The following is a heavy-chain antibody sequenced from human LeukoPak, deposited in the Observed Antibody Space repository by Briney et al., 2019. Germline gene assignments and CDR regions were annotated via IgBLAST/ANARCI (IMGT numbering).Heavy chain of an antibody. CDR2: ISSTSKYV. D-gene: IGHD2-2*01. Sequence: GGSLRLSCAASGFTFSTYSMNWVREAPGKGLEWVSSISSTSKYVYYADSVKGRFTVSRDNAKNSLFLQMNSLRAEDTAVYYCASHVGSTRNFDYWGQGTLVTVSS. V-gene: IGHV3-21*01. J-gene: IGHJ4*02. CDR3: ASHVGSTRNFDY. CDR1: GFTFSTYS.